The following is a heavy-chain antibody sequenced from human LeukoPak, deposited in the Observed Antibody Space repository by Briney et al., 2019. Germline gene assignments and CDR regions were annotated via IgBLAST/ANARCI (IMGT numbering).Heavy chain of an antibody. D-gene: IGHD2-2*01. CDR3: ATRGITAARLDY. Sequence: ASVKVSCKPSGSTFPIHAITWLRQAPGQGPEWMGWISTSNGDRNYVQNLQGRITLTIDTSTTTAYMELRSLRSDDTAIYYCATRGITAARLDYWGQGTLVTVSS. CDR2: ISTSNGDR. CDR1: GSTFPIHA. J-gene: IGHJ4*02. V-gene: IGHV1-18*04.